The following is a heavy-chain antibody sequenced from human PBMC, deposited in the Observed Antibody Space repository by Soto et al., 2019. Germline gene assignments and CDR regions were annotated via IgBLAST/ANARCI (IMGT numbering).Heavy chain of an antibody. V-gene: IGHV3-23*01. CDR3: ATDSSGWYRDIDY. J-gene: IGHJ4*02. CDR1: GFTFSSYA. Sequence: EVELLESGGGLVQPGGSLRLSCAASGFTFSSYAMSWVRQAPGKGLEWVSAISGSGGSTYYADSVKGRFTISRDNSKNTLYLQMNSLRAEDTAVYYCATDSSGWYRDIDYWGQGTLVTVSS. CDR2: ISGSGGST. D-gene: IGHD6-19*01.